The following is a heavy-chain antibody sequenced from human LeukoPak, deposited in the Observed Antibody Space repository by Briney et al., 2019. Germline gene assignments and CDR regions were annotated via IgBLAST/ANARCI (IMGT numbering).Heavy chain of an antibody. D-gene: IGHD3-9*01. CDR3: ARGDLLTGYYRAYYFDY. Sequence: GASVQVSCKASGCTFSSYAISWVRQAPGPGLEWMGGIIPIFGTANYAQKFQGRVTITADESTSTTYMELSSLRSEDTAVYYCARGDLLTGYYRAYYFDYWGQGTLVTVSS. V-gene: IGHV1-69*13. J-gene: IGHJ4*02. CDR2: IIPIFGTA. CDR1: GCTFSSYA.